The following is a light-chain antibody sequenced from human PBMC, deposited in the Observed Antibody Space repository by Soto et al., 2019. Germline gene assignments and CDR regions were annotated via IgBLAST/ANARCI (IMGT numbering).Light chain of an antibody. V-gene: IGKV1-39*01. CDR1: QSIDGY. Sequence: DIQMTQSPSSLSASVGDRFTITFRASQSIDGYLNWYQQKPGKAPKLLVYAASKLQSGVPSRFSGSGSGTHFTLTVSSLQPEDFATYYCQQSYSTLTWTFGQGTKVDIK. J-gene: IGKJ1*01. CDR2: AAS. CDR3: QQSYSTLTWT.